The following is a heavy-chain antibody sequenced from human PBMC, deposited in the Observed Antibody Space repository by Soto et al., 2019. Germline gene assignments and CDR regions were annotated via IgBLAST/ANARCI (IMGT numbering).Heavy chain of an antibody. CDR1: GFTFSSYG. J-gene: IGHJ6*02. D-gene: IGHD1-26*01. V-gene: IGHV3-30*18. CDR3: AKDFTYPGGFSYYYYGMDV. CDR2: ISYDGSNK. Sequence: GGSLRLSCAASGFTFSSYGMHWVRQAPGKGLEWVAVISYDGSNKYYADSVKGRFAISRDNSKNTLYLQMNSLRAEDTAVYYCAKDFTYPGGFSYYYYGMDVWGQGTTVTVSS.